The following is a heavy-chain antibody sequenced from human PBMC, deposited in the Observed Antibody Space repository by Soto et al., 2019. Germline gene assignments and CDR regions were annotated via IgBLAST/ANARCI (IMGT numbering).Heavy chain of an antibody. CDR2: ISGSGGST. J-gene: IGHJ6*02. CDR3: AKGIFGVVISSGMDV. CDR1: GFTFSSYA. D-gene: IGHD3-3*01. V-gene: IGHV3-23*01. Sequence: PVGSLRLSCAASGFTFSSYAMSWVRQAPGKGLEWVSAISGSGGSTYYADSVKGRFTISRDNSKNTLYLQMNSLRAEDTDVYYCAKGIFGVVISSGMDVWGQGTTVTVSS.